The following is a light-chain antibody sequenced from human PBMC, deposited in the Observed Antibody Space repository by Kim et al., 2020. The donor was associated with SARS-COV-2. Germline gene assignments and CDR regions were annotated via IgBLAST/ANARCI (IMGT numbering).Light chain of an antibody. CDR3: QVWDQRPHRGV. J-gene: IGLJ3*02. V-gene: IGLV3-21*04. Sequence: KRVHWYQQKPRQAPFLVMHYDSGRPSGSPERCSGSNSGNTAALPISRVEAGDEADYYCQVWDQRPHRGVFGGGTQLTVL. CDR2: YDS. CDR1: KR.